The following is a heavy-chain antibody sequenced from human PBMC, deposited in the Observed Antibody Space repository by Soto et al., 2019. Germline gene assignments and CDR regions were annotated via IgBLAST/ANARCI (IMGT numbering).Heavy chain of an antibody. J-gene: IGHJ4*02. CDR2: LSGSGTST. CDR3: AKATTNGGWFNPFDS. Sequence: GSLRLSCAASGFSFVNYAMNWVRQAPGKGLEWVSGLSGSGTSTYYADSVKGRFTISRDNSRDTLFLQTNSLTADDTAVYYCAKATTNGGWFNPFDSWGQGALVTAPQ. CDR1: GFSFVNYA. D-gene: IGHD6-19*01. V-gene: IGHV3-23*01.